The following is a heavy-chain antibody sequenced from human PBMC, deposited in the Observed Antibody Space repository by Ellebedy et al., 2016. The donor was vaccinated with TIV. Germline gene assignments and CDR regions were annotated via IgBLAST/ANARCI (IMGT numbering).Heavy chain of an antibody. CDR2: KRFDGRNE. D-gene: IGHD6-19*01. CDR3: TRETNPPPGALAGTGFDC. V-gene: IGHV3-30*02. J-gene: IGHJ4*02. CDR1: GFSFNTYG. Sequence: PGGSLRLSCVASGFSFNTYGMHWVRQAPGKGLEWVAFKRFDGRNEYNGDSVKGRFIISRDLSKNTLYLQMNRLRSYDTGIYYCTRETNPPPGALAGTGFDCWGQGTLVVVSS.